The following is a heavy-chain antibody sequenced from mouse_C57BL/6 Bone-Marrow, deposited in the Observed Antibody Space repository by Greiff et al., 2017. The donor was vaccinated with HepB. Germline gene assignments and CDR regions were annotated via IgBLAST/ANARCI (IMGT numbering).Heavy chain of an antibody. V-gene: IGHV6-3*01. CDR2: IRLKSDNYAT. D-gene: IGHD2-5*01. CDR1: GFTFSNYW. Sequence: EVKLEESGGGLVQPGGSMKLSCVASGFTFSNYWMNWVRQSPEKGLEWVAQIRLKSDNYATHYAESVKGRFTISRDDSKSSVYLQMNNLRAEDTGIYYCTRHYSIFWFAYWGQGTLVTVSA. CDR3: TRHYSIFWFAY. J-gene: IGHJ3*01.